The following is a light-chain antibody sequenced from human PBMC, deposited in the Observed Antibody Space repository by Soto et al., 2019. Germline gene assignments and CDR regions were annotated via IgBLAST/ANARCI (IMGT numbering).Light chain of an antibody. CDR3: QSYDSGRSGSWV. J-gene: IGLJ2*01. CDR1: SSNIGAGYD. CDR2: GNN. V-gene: IGLV1-40*01. Sequence: QSVLTQPPSVSGAPGQRVTISCTGSSSNIGAGYDVHWYQQLPGTAPKLLIFGNNNRPSGVPDRCSGSRSGTSASLAITGLQAEDEADYYCQSYDSGRSGSWVFGGGTKLTVL.